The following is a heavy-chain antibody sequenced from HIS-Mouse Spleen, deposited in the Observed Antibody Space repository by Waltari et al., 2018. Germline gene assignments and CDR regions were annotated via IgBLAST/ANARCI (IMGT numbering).Heavy chain of an antibody. J-gene: IGHJ4*02. V-gene: IGHV4-34*01. D-gene: IGHD2-2*01. CDR3: ARSKGYCSSTSCYYFDY. CDR1: GGSFSGYS. Sequence: QVQLQQWGAGLLKPSETLSLTCAVYGGSFSGYSWSWIRQPPGKGLEWIGEINHSGSTNYNPSLKSRVTISVDTSKNQFSLKLSSVTAADTAVYYCARSKGYCSSTSCYYFDYWGQGTLVTVSS. CDR2: INHSGST.